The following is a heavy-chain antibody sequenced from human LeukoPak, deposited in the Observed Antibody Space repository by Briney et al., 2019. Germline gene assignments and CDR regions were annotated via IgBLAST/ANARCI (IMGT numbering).Heavy chain of an antibody. CDR3: ATRTSGSYSADAFDI. Sequence: SETLSLTCTVSGGSISSYYWSWIRQPPGKGLEWIGYIYYSGSTNYNPSLKSRVTISVDTSKNQFSLKLSSVTAADTAVYYCATRTSGSYSADAFDIWGQGTMVTVSS. CDR2: IYYSGST. D-gene: IGHD1-26*01. CDR1: GGSISSYY. J-gene: IGHJ3*02. V-gene: IGHV4-59*01.